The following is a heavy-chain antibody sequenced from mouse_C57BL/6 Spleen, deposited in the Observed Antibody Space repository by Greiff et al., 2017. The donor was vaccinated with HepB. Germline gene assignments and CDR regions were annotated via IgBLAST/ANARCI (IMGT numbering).Heavy chain of an antibody. CDR1: GFTFSDYG. J-gene: IGHJ1*03. Sequence: EVMLVESGGGLVKPGGSLKLSCAASGFTFSDYGMHWVRQAPEKGLEWVAYISSGSSTIYYADTVKCRFTISRDNAKNTLFLQMTSLRSEDTAMYYCARRTTVVANWYFDVWGTGTTVTVSS. D-gene: IGHD1-1*01. V-gene: IGHV5-17*01. CDR3: ARRTTVVANWYFDV. CDR2: ISSGSSTI.